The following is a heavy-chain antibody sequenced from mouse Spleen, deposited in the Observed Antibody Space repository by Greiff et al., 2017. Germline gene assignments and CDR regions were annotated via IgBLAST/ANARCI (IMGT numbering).Heavy chain of an antibody. J-gene: IGHJ3*01. CDR3: ARRDGNWFAY. V-gene: IGHV1-52*01. D-gene: IGHD2-1*01. Sequence: VKLQQPGAELVRPGSSVKLSCKASGYTFTSYWMHWVKQRPIQGLEWIGNIDPSDSGTHYNQKFKDKATLTVDKSSSTAYMQLSSLTSEDSAVYYCARRDGNWFAYWGQGTLVTVSA. CDR1: GYTFTSYW. CDR2: IDPSDSGT.